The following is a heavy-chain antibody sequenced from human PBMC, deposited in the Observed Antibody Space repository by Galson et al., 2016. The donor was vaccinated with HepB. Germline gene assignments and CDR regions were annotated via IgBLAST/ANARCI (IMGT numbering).Heavy chain of an antibody. CDR1: GFTFSANY. D-gene: IGHD6-19*01. Sequence: LRLSCAGSGFTFSANYMNWIRQAPGKGLEWIAYISTTGITRYYADPVTGRFTISRDNANSSLYLQMDSLRPDDTAVYFCAIDSTDWYGFDHWGQGSLVTVSS. CDR3: AIDSTDWYGFDH. J-gene: IGHJ4*02. V-gene: IGHV3-11*04. CDR2: ISTTGITR.